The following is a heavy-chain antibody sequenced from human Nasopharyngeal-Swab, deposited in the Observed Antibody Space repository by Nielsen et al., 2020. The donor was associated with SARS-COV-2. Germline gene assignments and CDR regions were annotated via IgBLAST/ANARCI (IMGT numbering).Heavy chain of an antibody. CDR2: IKSKTDGGTT. J-gene: IGHJ4*02. CDR3: TTQRLGSTLYYFDY. Sequence: GGSLRLSCAASGFTFSNAWMSRVRQAPGKGLEWVGRIKSKTDGGTTDYAAPVKGRFTISRDDSKNTLYLQMNSLKTEDTAVYYCTTQRLGSTLYYFDYWGQGTLVTVSS. D-gene: IGHD5/OR15-5a*01. CDR1: GFTFSNAW. V-gene: IGHV3-15*01.